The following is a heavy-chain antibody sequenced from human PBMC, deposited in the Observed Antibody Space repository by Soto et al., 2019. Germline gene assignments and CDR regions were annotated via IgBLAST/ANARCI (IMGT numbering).Heavy chain of an antibody. J-gene: IGHJ3*02. CDR3: ARRGDYYDSSGEANDI. D-gene: IGHD3-22*01. CDR1: GGSFSGYY. CDR2: INHSGST. V-gene: IGHV4-34*01. Sequence: QVQVQQWGAGLLKPSETLSLTCAVYGGSFSGYYWSWIRQPPEKGLEWIGEINHSGSTNYNPSLKSRVTISLDTSKNQFSLKLTSVTAADTAVYCCARRGDYYDSSGEANDIWGQGTMVTVSS.